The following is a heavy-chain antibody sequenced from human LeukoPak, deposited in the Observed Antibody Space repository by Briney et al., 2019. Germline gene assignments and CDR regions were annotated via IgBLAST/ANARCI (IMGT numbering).Heavy chain of an antibody. Sequence: GESLKISCKGSRYNFTNYWIGWVRQMPGRGLEWMGIIYPADSDTRYSPSFQGQVTISADKSISTAYLQWSSLKASDTAMYYCARIAAAGTDRWFDPWGQGTLVTVSS. CDR1: RYNFTNYW. CDR2: IYPADSDT. CDR3: ARIAAAGTDRWFDP. V-gene: IGHV5-51*01. J-gene: IGHJ5*02. D-gene: IGHD6-13*01.